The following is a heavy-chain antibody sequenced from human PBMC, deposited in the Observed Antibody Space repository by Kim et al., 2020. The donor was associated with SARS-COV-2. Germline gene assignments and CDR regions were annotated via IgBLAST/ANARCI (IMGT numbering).Heavy chain of an antibody. CDR1: GFSFSSYG. CDR3: VSGAAIKAAAVGGGLFDY. Sequence: GGSLRLSCSASGFSFSSYGMHWVRQAPGKGLECVSDIGNSGGRTNYADSVKGRFTISRDNSKNTLYLQMSSLRAEDTAVYYCVSGAAIKAAAVGGGLFDYWGLGTLVTVSS. V-gene: IGHV3-64D*09. CDR2: IGNSGGRT. D-gene: IGHD6-13*01. J-gene: IGHJ4*02.